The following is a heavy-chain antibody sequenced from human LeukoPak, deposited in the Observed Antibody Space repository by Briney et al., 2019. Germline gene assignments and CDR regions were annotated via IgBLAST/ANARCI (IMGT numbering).Heavy chain of an antibody. CDR2: MYYGAST. J-gene: IGHJ4*02. CDR1: GGSISSSSHY. Sequence: SETLSLTCTVSGGSISSSSHYWGWIRLPPGKGLEWIRSMYYGASTYYKPSLKSRVSISVDTSKKQLSLKLSSVTAADTAVYYCARSPGDDYGAKDYWGQGTLVTVSS. D-gene: IGHD4/OR15-4a*01. V-gene: IGHV4-39*01. CDR3: ARSPGDDYGAKDY.